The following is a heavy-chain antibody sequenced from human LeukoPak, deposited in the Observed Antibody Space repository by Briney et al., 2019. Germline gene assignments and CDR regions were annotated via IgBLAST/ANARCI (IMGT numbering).Heavy chain of an antibody. Sequence: ASVKVSCKASGGTFSSYAISWVRQAPGQGLEWMGRIIPIFGTANYAQKFQGRATITTDESTSTAYMELSSLRSEDTAVYYCARDASYLNYYDSSGYGYWGQGTLVTVSS. J-gene: IGHJ4*02. D-gene: IGHD3-22*01. V-gene: IGHV1-69*05. CDR2: IIPIFGTA. CDR1: GGTFSSYA. CDR3: ARDASYLNYYDSSGYGY.